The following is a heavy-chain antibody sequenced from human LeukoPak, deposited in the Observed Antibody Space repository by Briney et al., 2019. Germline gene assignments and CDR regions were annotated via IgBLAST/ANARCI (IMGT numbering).Heavy chain of an antibody. V-gene: IGHV7-4-1*02. J-gene: IGHJ4*02. CDR2: INTNTGNP. Sequence: ASVKVSCKASGYTFTSYAMNWVRQAPGQGLEWMGWINTNTGNPTYAQGFTGRFVFSLDTSVSTAYLQISSLKAEDTAVYYCARGAQTYYYGSGSPSFPGYWGQGTLVTVSS. CDR1: GYTFTSYA. CDR3: ARGAQTYYYGSGSPSFPGY. D-gene: IGHD3-10*01.